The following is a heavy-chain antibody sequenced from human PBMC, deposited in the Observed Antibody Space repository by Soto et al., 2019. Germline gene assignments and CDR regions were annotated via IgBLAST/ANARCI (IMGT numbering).Heavy chain of an antibody. CDR1: GYTFTSYA. V-gene: IGHV1-3*01. CDR3: ASVQWLVPDYYYYGMDV. D-gene: IGHD6-19*01. J-gene: IGHJ6*02. CDR2: INAGNGNT. Sequence: ASVKVSCKASGYTFTSYAMHWVRQAPGQRLEWMGWINAGNGNTKYSQKFQGRVTITRDTSASTAYMELSSLRSEDTAVYYCASVQWLVPDYYYYGMDVWGQGNTVTVSS.